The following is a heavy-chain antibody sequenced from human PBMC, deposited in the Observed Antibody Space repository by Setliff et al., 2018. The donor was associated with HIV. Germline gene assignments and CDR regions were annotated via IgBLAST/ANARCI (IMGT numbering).Heavy chain of an antibody. Sequence: PGGSLRLSCAASGFTVSSNYMSWVRQAPGKGLEWGSVIYSGGSTYYADSVKGRFTISRDNSKNTRYLQMNSLRAEDTAVYYCARAMVPDSSGSYRPPAFDIWGQGTMVTVSS. CDR1: GFTVSSNY. CDR2: IYSGGST. V-gene: IGHV3-53*01. J-gene: IGHJ3*02. CDR3: ARAMVPDSSGSYRPPAFDI. D-gene: IGHD3-22*01.